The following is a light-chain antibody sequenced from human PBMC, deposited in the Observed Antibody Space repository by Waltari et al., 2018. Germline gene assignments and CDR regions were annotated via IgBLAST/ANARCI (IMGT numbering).Light chain of an antibody. CDR2: GAS. Sequence: DIQMTQFPTSLSASVEDRVTITCRASQTITNNLNWYEQKSGKAPRLQIYGASNLQGGLPSRFRGSASGTDFTLTISNLHTEVFATYYCQQTYITPRTFGQGTKVEIK. J-gene: IGKJ1*01. V-gene: IGKV1-39*01. CDR3: QQTYITPRT. CDR1: QTITNN.